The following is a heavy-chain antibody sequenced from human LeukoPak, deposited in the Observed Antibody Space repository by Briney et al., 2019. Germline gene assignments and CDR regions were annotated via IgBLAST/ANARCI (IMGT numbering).Heavy chain of an antibody. CDR2: IYYSGTT. CDR1: GGSISSSNYY. D-gene: IGHD3-10*01. CDR3: ARQISDYYYYYMDV. J-gene: IGHJ6*03. Sequence: SEXXXLTCTVSGGSISSSNYYWGWIRQPPGKGLEWIGTIYYSGTTYYNPSLESRVTISEETSKNQFSLTLRSVTAADTAVYYCARQISDYYYYYMDVWGKGTTVTVSS. V-gene: IGHV4-39*01.